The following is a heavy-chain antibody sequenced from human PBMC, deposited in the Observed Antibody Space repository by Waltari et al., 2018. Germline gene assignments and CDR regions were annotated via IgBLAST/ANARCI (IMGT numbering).Heavy chain of an antibody. CDR3: ARHKGDCSSTSCSIDY. Sequence: EVQLVQSGAEVKKPGESLKISCTGSGYSFTSYWIGWVRQMPGKGLEWMGIIYPGDSDTRYSPSFQGQVTISADKSISTAYLQWSSLKASDTAMYYCARHKGDCSSTSCSIDYWGQGTLVTVSS. CDR2: IYPGDSDT. V-gene: IGHV5-51*01. CDR1: GYSFTSYW. D-gene: IGHD2-2*01. J-gene: IGHJ4*02.